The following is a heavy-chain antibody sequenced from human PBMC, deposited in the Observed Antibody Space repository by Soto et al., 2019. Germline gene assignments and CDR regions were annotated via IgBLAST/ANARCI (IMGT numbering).Heavy chain of an antibody. Sequence: QVQLVQSGAEVKKPGSSVKVSCKASGGTFGSYTISWVRQAPGQGLEWMGRIIPILGIANYAQKFQGRVTITADKSTSTAYMELSSLRSEDTAVYYCARGTSEGFNWFDPWGQGTLVTVSS. V-gene: IGHV1-69*02. CDR2: IIPILGIA. D-gene: IGHD1-1*01. J-gene: IGHJ5*02. CDR1: GGTFGSYT. CDR3: ARGTSEGFNWFDP.